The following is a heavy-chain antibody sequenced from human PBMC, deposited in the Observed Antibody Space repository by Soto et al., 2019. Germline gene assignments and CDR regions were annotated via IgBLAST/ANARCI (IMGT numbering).Heavy chain of an antibody. J-gene: IGHJ6*01. Sequence: GGSLRLSCAASGFTFSSYDMHWVRQATGKGLEWVSAIGTAGDTYYPGSVKGRFTISRENAKNYLYLQMNSLRAGDTAVYYCARDRMGRYFDWLLPPPYYYYYGMDVWGQGTVATVS. D-gene: IGHD3-9*01. CDR1: GFTFSSYD. CDR2: IGTAGDT. CDR3: ARDRMGRYFDWLLPPPYYYYYGMDV. V-gene: IGHV3-13*01.